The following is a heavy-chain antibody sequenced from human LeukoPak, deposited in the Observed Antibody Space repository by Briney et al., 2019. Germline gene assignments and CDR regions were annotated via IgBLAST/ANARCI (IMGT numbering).Heavy chain of an antibody. CDR3: AREFSGSSWHLNYYYYMDV. Sequence: ASVKVSCKASGYTFTSYDINWVRQATGQRLEWMGWMNPNSGNTGYAQKFQGRVTITRNTSISTAYMELSSLRSEDTAVYYCAREFSGSSWHLNYYYYMDVWGKGTTVTVSS. J-gene: IGHJ6*03. V-gene: IGHV1-8*03. D-gene: IGHD6-13*01. CDR1: GYTFTSYD. CDR2: MNPNSGNT.